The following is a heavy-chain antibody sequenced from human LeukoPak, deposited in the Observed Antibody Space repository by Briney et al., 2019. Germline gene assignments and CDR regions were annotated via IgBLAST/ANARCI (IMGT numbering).Heavy chain of an antibody. V-gene: IGHV3-23*01. J-gene: IGHJ4*02. CDR1: GFIFSTYG. D-gene: IGHD3-22*01. Sequence: GGSLRLSCAASGFIFSTYGMGWVRQAPGKGLEWVSAISGSGGSTYYADSVKGRFTISRDNSKNTLYLQMNSLRAEDTAVYYCAKDLKRITMVVVVIPIGPFDYWGQGTLVTVSS. CDR2: ISGSGGST. CDR3: AKDLKRITMVVVVIPIGPFDY.